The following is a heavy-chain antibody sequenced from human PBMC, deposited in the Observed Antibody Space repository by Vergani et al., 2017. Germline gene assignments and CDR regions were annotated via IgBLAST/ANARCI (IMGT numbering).Heavy chain of an antibody. CDR3: AREAITMGRGFMKVWGMDV. Sequence: QVQLVQSGAEVKKPGASVKVSCKASGYTFTGYYMHWVRQAPGQGLEWMGWINPNSGGTNYAQKFQGRVTMTRDTSISTADMELSRLRSDDTAVYYCAREAITMGRGFMKVWGMDVWGQGTTVTVSS. V-gene: IGHV1-2*02. D-gene: IGHD3-10*01. CDR2: INPNSGGT. J-gene: IGHJ6*02. CDR1: GYTFTGYY.